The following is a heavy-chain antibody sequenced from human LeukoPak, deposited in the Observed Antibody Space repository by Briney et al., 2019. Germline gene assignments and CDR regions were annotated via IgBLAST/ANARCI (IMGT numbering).Heavy chain of an antibody. CDR3: ARGLGAPDY. CDR2: ISSNGGST. D-gene: IGHD1-26*01. V-gene: IGHV3-64*01. Sequence: GGSLRLSCAASGFTFSSYAMHWVRQAPGKGLEYVSAISSNGGSTYYANSVKGRFTISRDNSKNTLYLQMNSLRTEDTAVYYCARGLGAPDYWGQGALVTVSS. CDR1: GFTFSSYA. J-gene: IGHJ4*02.